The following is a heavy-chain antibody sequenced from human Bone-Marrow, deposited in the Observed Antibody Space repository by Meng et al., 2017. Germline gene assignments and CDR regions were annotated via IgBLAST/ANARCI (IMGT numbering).Heavy chain of an antibody. Sequence: GSLRLSCAVYGGSFSGYYWSWIRQPPGKGLEWFGEINHSGSTNYNPSLKSRVTISVDTSKNQFSLKLSSVTAADTAVYYCASGVDSSGYYPERYYGMDVWGQGTTVTVSS. J-gene: IGHJ6*02. CDR2: INHSGST. CDR1: GGSFSGYY. D-gene: IGHD3-22*01. V-gene: IGHV4-34*01. CDR3: ASGVDSSGYYPERYYGMDV.